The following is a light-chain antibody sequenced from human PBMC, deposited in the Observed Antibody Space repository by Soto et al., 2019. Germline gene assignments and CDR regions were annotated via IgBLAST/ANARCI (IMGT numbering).Light chain of an antibody. CDR2: GAS. CDR1: QSVSSSY. J-gene: IGKJ5*01. Sequence: EIVLTQSPGTLSLSPGERATLSCRASQSVSSSYLAWYQQKPGQAPRLLIYGASSRATGIPDRFSGSGSGTDFTLTISRLEPEDFAVYYWQQYCSSPPFGQGTRLEIK. V-gene: IGKV3-20*01. CDR3: QQYCSSPP.